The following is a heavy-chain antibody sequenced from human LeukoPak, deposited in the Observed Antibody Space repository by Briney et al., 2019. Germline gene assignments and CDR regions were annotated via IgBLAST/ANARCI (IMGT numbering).Heavy chain of an antibody. Sequence: GGSLRLSCAASGFTLSRHWMSWVRQAPGKGLEVGGDIKKDGVEQYYVVSVAGRFTISRDNAKSSLFLQMNSVRAEDTAVYYCARISQRSFDPCGQGTLVTVSS. D-gene: IGHD2-15*01. CDR3: ARISQRSFDP. CDR1: GFTLSRHW. CDR2: IKKDGVEQ. V-gene: IGHV3-7*05. J-gene: IGHJ5*02.